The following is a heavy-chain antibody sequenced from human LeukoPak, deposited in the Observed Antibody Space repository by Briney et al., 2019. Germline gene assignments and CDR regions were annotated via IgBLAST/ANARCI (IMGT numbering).Heavy chain of an antibody. CDR3: ASRYCSGTSCFLVRAFSSSSYFDY. Sequence: SETLSLTCAVSGGSISSSNWWSWVRQPPGKGLEWIGSLYYSGNTYYNPSLKSRVTISADTSKNQYSLRLSSVTAADTAVYYCASRYCSGTSCFLVRAFSSSSYFDYWGQGALVTVSS. CDR2: LYYSGNT. D-gene: IGHD2-2*01. CDR1: GGSISSSNW. J-gene: IGHJ4*02. V-gene: IGHV4-39*01.